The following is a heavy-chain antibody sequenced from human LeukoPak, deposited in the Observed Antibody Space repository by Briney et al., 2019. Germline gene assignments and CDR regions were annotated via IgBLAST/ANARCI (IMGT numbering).Heavy chain of an antibody. V-gene: IGHV3-48*04. D-gene: IGHD5-18*01. CDR3: ARGIQYNWFDS. CDR2: ISSSSGTI. CDR1: GFTFSSYT. Sequence: GGSLRLSCAASGFTFSSYTMNWVRQAPGKGLEWVSYISSSSGTIYYADSVKGRFTISRDNANNSLYLQMNSLRAEDTAVYYCARGIQYNWFDSWGQGTLVTVSS. J-gene: IGHJ5*01.